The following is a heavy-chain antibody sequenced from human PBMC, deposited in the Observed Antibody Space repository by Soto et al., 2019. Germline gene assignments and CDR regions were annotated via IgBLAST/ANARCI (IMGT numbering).Heavy chain of an antibody. CDR3: ARDGDGGWGN. V-gene: IGHV3-53*01. CDR1: GLYVGSRY. Sequence: EVHLVESGGGVIQPGGSLRLSCAASGLYVGSRYMSWVRQAPGKGLEWISYISGGGETYYSNSVKGRFTISKDNSKNTLFLQMHSVRAEDTAVYYCARDGDGGWGNWGRGVQVTVTS. D-gene: IGHD7-27*01. CDR2: ISGGGET. J-gene: IGHJ4*02.